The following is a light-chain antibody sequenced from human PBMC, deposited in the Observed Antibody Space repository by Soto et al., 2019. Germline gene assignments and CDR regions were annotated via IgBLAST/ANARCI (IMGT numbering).Light chain of an antibody. CDR1: SSDVGGYNY. CDR3: CSYTTSNTRQIV. Sequence: VLTQPASVSGSRGQSITISCTGTSSDVGGYNYVSWYQQHPGKAPKSMIYDVSNRPSGVSNRFSGSKSGNTASLTISGLQAEDEADYYCCSYTTSNTRQIVFGTGTKVTVL. V-gene: IGLV2-14*01. CDR2: DVS. J-gene: IGLJ1*01.